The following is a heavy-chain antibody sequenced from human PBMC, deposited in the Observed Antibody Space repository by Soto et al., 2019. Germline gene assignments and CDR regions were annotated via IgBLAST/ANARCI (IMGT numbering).Heavy chain of an antibody. CDR1: GASISSGDHY. CDR2: IYYSGNT. D-gene: IGHD4-17*01. CDR3: AREEALIDVPSGGIDYAFHR. V-gene: IGHV4-30-4*01. Sequence: QVRLQESGPGLVKPSQTLSLTCTVSGASISSGDHYWGWLRQPPGKGLEWIGYIYYSGNTYYNPSLKCRLAISVDTSEDQFSLTLASVTAADTAVYFCAREEALIDVPSGGIDYAFHRWGEGTLVTVSS. J-gene: IGHJ5*02.